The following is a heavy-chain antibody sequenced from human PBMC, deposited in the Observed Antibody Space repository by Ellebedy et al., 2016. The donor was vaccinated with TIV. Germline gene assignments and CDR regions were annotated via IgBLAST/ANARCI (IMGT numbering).Heavy chain of an antibody. CDR2: VNPDSGST. CDR1: GYTFTSYY. Sequence: ASVKVSCKASGYTFTSYYLHWVRQAPGRGLEWMGWVNPDSGSTNFAQRFQGRVTMTRDTSVNTVYMELSRLESGDTATYYCARVRRGSSGMDVWGQGTTVTVS. CDR3: ARVRRGSSGMDV. J-gene: IGHJ6*02. V-gene: IGHV1-2*02. D-gene: IGHD3-22*01.